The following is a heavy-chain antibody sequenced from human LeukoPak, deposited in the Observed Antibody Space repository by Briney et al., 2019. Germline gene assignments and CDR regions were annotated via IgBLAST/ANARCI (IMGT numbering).Heavy chain of an antibody. CDR3: ARAVFDITMIVVVITLDAFDI. Sequence: ASVKVSCKASGYTFTGYYMHWVRQAPGQGLEWMGWISAYNGNTNYAQKLQGRVTMTTDTSTSTAYMELRSLRSDDTAVYYCARAVFDITMIVVVITLDAFDIWGQGTMVTVSS. D-gene: IGHD3-22*01. J-gene: IGHJ3*02. CDR1: GYTFTGYY. V-gene: IGHV1-18*04. CDR2: ISAYNGNT.